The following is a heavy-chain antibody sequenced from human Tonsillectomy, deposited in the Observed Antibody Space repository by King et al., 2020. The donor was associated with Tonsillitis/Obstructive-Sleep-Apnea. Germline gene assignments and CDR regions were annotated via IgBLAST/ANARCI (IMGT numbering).Heavy chain of an antibody. CDR3: ARIFSSYSNYYYYYYYMDV. D-gene: IGHD4-11*01. CDR2: IYYSGST. V-gene: IGHV4-59*01. J-gene: IGHJ6*03. Sequence: VQLQESGPGLVKPSETLSLTCTVSGGSISSYYWSWIRQPPGKGLEWIGYIYYSGSTNYNPSLKSRVTISVDTSKNQFSLKLSSGTAADTAVYYCARIFSSYSNYYYYYYYMDVWGKGTTVTVSS. CDR1: GGSISSYY.